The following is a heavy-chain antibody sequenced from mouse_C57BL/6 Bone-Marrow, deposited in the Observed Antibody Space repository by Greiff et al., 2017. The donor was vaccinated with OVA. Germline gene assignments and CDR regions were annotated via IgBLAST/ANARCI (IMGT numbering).Heavy chain of an antibody. D-gene: IGHD2-4*01. V-gene: IGHV1-81*01. CDR1: GYTFTSYG. CDR2: IYPRSGNT. J-gene: IGHJ2*01. Sequence: QVHVKQSGAELARPGASVKLSCKASGYTFTSYGISWVKQRTGQGLEWIGEIYPRSGNTYYNEKFKGKATLTADKSSSTAYMELRSLTSEDSAVYFCARLEYDYDRYYFDYWGQGTTLTVSS. CDR3: ARLEYDYDRYYFDY.